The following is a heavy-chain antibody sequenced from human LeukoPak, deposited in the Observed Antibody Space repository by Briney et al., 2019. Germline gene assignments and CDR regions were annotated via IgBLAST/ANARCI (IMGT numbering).Heavy chain of an antibody. J-gene: IGHJ4*02. CDR3: AHIQGSRSSWFF. CDR1: GFSLSTSGVG. D-gene: IGHD6-13*01. V-gene: IGHV2-5*01. CDR2: IYWNDDK. Sequence: SGPTLVNPTQTLTLTCTFSGFSLSTSGVGVGWIRQPPGKALEWLALIYWNDDKRYSPSLKSRLTITKDTSKNQVVLTMTNMDPVDTATYFCAHIQGSRSSWFFWGQGTLVTVSS.